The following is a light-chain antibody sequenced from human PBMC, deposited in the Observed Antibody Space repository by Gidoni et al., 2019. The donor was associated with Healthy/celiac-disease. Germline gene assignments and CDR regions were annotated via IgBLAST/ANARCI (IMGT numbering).Light chain of an antibody. CDR3: QQRSNWPPA. CDR2: DAS. J-gene: IGKJ2*01. CDR1: QSVSSY. Sequence: EIVLTQSPATLSLSPGERATLSCRASQSVSSYLAWYQQKPGQAPRLLLYDASNRAPGIPARFSGSGSGTDFTLTISSLEPEDFAVYYCQQRSNWPPAFGQGTKLEIK. V-gene: IGKV3-11*01.